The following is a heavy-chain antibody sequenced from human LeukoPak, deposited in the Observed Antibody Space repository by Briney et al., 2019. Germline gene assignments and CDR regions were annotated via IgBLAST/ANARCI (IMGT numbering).Heavy chain of an antibody. V-gene: IGHV2-5*01. CDR2: IYWNDDK. J-gene: IGHJ3*02. CDR3: AHRRTGYYGHPDNAFDI. D-gene: IGHD3-10*01. CDR1: GFSLSTSGVG. Sequence: SGPTLVKPTQTLTLTCTFSGFSLSTSGVGVGWIRQPPGKALEWLALIYWNDDKRYSPSLKSRLTNTKDTSKNQVVLTMTNMDPVDTATYYCAHRRTGYYGHPDNAFDIWGQGTMVTVSS.